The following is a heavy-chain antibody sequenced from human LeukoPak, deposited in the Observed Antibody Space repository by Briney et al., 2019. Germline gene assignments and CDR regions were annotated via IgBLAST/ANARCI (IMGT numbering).Heavy chain of an antibody. D-gene: IGHD6-19*01. CDR2: MSSGGSSI. CDR3: AKMKQWLVRWVDY. J-gene: IGHJ4*02. CDR1: GFTFSDYY. V-gene: IGHV3-11*01. Sequence: GGSLRLSCAASGFTFSDYYMGWIRHSPGKGLEWVSYMSSGGSSIYYADSVKGRFTISRDNSKNTLYLQMNSLRAEDTAVYYCAKMKQWLVRWVDYWGQGTLVTVSS.